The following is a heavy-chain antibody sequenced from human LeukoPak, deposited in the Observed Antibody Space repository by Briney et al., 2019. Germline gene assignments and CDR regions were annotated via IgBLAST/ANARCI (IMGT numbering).Heavy chain of an antibody. Sequence: GSSVKVSCKASGGTFSSYAISWVRQAPGQGLEWMGRIIPILGIANYAQKFQGRVTITADKSTSTAYMELSSLRSEDTAVYYCATLGAVDTAMVQPGYGMDVWGQGTTVTVSS. CDR2: IIPILGIA. CDR1: GGTFSSYA. J-gene: IGHJ6*02. D-gene: IGHD5-18*01. CDR3: ATLGAVDTAMVQPGYGMDV. V-gene: IGHV1-69*04.